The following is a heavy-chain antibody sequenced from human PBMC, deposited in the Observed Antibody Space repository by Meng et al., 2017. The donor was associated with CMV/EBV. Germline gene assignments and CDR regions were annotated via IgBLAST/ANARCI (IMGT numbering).Heavy chain of an antibody. D-gene: IGHD7-27*01. CDR1: GGSFSGYY. CDR2: INHSGST. Sequence: SQTLSLTCAVYGGSFSGYYWSWIRQPPGKGLEWIGEINHSGSTNYNPSLKSRVTISVDTSKNQFSLKLSSVTAADTAVYYCARGLLRRANWGPNWFDPGGQGTLVTVSS. CDR3: ARGLLRRANWGPNWFDP. J-gene: IGHJ5*02. V-gene: IGHV4-34*01.